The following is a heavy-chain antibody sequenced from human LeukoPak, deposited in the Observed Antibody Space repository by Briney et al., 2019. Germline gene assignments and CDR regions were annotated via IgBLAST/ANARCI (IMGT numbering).Heavy chain of an antibody. Sequence: SETLSLTCTVSGGSLSSNVYYWGWIRQPPGKGLEWIVTIYYSGSSYYTPSLESRATISLDTSKNQFSLKVNSVTAADTAVYYCARRSSGWYYFDYWGQGTLVTVSS. CDR1: GGSLSSNVYY. CDR3: ARRSSGWYYFDY. CDR2: IYYSGSS. V-gene: IGHV4-39*01. D-gene: IGHD6-19*01. J-gene: IGHJ4*02.